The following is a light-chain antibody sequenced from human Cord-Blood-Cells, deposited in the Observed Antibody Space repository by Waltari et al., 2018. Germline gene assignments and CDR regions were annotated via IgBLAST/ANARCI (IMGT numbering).Light chain of an antibody. CDR3: QQRSNWVYT. CDR1: QSVSHY. CDR2: DAS. V-gene: IGKV3-11*01. J-gene: IGKJ2*01. Sequence: EILLTQSPATLSLSPGERATLSCRASQSVSHYLAWYQQKPGQAPRLLIYDASNRATGIPARFSGSGSGTDFTLTISSLEPEDFAVYYCQQRSNWVYTFGQGTKLEIK.